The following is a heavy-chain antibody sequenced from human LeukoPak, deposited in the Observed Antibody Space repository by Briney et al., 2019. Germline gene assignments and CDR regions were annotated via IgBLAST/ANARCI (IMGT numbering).Heavy chain of an antibody. Sequence: GGSLRLSCAASRFTFSTYSMNWVRQAPGRGLEWVSYISGTGTDIYYRDSVKGRFTISRDNAKNSLFLHMTNLRAEDMAVYYCVRNDGDNAFDIWGQGTIVTVSS. CDR2: ISGTGTDI. CDR3: VRNDGDNAFDI. J-gene: IGHJ3*02. V-gene: IGHV3-48*01. CDR1: RFTFSTYS. D-gene: IGHD4-17*01.